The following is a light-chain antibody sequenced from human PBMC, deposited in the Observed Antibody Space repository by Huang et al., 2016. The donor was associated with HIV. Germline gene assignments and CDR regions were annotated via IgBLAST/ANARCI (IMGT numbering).Light chain of an antibody. Sequence: DIQMTQSPSSLSASVGARVTITCQASQEIRHYLNWYQQKPGKPPKVLIYKSSNLETGVPSRFSGGGSGTDFTFTISSLHPEDLATYYCQQYHSLLPITFGQGTRLEI. J-gene: IGKJ5*01. CDR2: KSS. CDR3: QQYHSLLPIT. CDR1: QEIRHY. V-gene: IGKV1-33*01.